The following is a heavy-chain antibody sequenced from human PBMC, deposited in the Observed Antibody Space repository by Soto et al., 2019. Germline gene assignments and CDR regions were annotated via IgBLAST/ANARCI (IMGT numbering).Heavy chain of an antibody. Sequence: QVQLQESGPGLVKPSQTLSLTCTVSGGSISSGTYYWTWIRQHPGKGLEWIAYIHYSGSTYYNPSLQSRLAISVDTSKNQFSLKLTSMTAADTAVYCCARDGSGERAAANLDVWGKGTTVTVSS. CDR2: IHYSGST. CDR1: GGSISSGTYY. CDR3: ARDGSGERAAANLDV. J-gene: IGHJ6*04. V-gene: IGHV4-31*03. D-gene: IGHD2-2*01.